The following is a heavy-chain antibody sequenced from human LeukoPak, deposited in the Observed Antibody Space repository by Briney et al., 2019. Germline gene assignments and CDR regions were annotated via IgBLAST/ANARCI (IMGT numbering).Heavy chain of an antibody. CDR3: ASGVEGYYYMDV. V-gene: IGHV3-20*04. CDR2: INWNGGST. J-gene: IGHJ6*03. D-gene: IGHD5-24*01. Sequence: GGSLRLSCAASGFTFDDYGMSWVRQAPGKGLEWVSGINWNGGSTGYADSVKGRFTISRDNAKNSLYLQMNSLRAEDTALYYCASGVEGYYYMDVWGKGTTVTVSS. CDR1: GFTFDDYG.